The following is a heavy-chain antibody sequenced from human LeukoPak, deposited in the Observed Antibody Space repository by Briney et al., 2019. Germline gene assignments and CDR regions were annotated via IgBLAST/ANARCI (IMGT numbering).Heavy chain of an antibody. Sequence: SVKVSCKASGGTFSSYAISWVRQAPGQGLEWMGGIIPIFGTANYAQKFQGRVTITADESTSTAYMELSSLRSEDTAVYYCAREDGYSSGSFDYWGQGTLVTVSS. D-gene: IGHD6-19*01. V-gene: IGHV1-69*13. J-gene: IGHJ4*02. CDR3: AREDGYSSGSFDY. CDR2: IIPIFGTA. CDR1: GGTFSSYA.